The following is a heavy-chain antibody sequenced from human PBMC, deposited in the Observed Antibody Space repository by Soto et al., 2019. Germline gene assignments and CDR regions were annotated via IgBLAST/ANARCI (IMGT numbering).Heavy chain of an antibody. D-gene: IGHD4-17*01. CDR3: ARRMGTTVTSTGNYYYGMDV. J-gene: IGHJ6*02. CDR1: GYTFTSYG. V-gene: IGHV1-18*01. Sequence: QVQLVQSGAEVKKPGASVKVSCKASGYTFTSYGISWVRQAPGQGLEWMGWISAYNGNTNYAQKLQGRVTMTTDTSTSTAYMELSSLRSDDTAVYYCARRMGTTVTSTGNYYYGMDVWGQGTTVTVSS. CDR2: ISAYNGNT.